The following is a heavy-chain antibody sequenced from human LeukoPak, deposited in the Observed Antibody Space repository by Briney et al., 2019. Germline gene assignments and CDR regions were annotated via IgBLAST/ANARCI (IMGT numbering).Heavy chain of an antibody. Sequence: SETLSLTCTVSGGSFSTYYWSWIRQPPGKGLEWIGYIYNSGSTNYNPSLKSRVTMSVDTSKNQFSLKLSSVTAADTAVYYCARGPTTVTRAFDYWGQGTLVTVSS. J-gene: IGHJ4*02. CDR1: GGSFSTYY. CDR3: ARGPTTVTRAFDY. D-gene: IGHD4-11*01. CDR2: IYNSGST. V-gene: IGHV4-59*12.